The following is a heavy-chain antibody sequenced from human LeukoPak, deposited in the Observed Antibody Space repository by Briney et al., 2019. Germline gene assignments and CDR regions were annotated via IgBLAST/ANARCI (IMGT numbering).Heavy chain of an antibody. V-gene: IGHV1-69*04. Sequence: SVKVSCKASGGTFSSYAISWVRQAPGQGLEWMGRIIPILGIANYAQKFQGRVTITADKSTSTAYMELSSLRSEDTAVYYCARQPKDFWSGYYFEYYYYGMDVWGQGTTVTVSS. CDR1: GGTFSSYA. CDR3: ARQPKDFWSGYYFEYYYYGMDV. J-gene: IGHJ6*02. CDR2: IIPILGIA. D-gene: IGHD3-3*01.